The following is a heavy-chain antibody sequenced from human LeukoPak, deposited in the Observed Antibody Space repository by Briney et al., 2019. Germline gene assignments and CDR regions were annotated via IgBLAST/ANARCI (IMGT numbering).Heavy chain of an antibody. CDR1: GYTFTSYD. D-gene: IGHD2-21*02. CDR3: ARGGIVVVTARPYYFDY. CDR2: MNPNSGNT. J-gene: IGHJ4*02. V-gene: IGHV1-8*01. Sequence: ASVKVSCKASGYTFTSYDINWVRQATGQGLEWMGWMNPNSGNTGYAQKFQGRVTMTRNTSTSTAYMELSSLRSEDTAVYYCARGGIVVVTARPYYFDYWGQGTLVTVSP.